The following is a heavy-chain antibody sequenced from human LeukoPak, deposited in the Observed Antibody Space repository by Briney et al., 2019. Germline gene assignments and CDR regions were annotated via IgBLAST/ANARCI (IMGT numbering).Heavy chain of an antibody. V-gene: IGHV7-4-1*02. CDR2: INTNTGNP. D-gene: IGHD3-10*01. CDR3: ARLVLLWFGELVLSWFDP. J-gene: IGHJ5*02. Sequence: ASVKVSCKASGYTFTSYAMNWVRQAPGQGLEWMGWINTNTGNPTYAQGFTGWFVFSLDTSVSTAYLQISSLKAEDTAVYYCARLVLLWFGELVLSWFDPWGQGTLVTVSS. CDR1: GYTFTSYA.